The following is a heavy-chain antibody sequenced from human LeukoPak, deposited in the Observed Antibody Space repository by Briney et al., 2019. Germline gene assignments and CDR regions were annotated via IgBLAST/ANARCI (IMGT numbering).Heavy chain of an antibody. CDR3: VGGGTSVAGMDV. CDR2: TYYRSEWFH. D-gene: IGHD1-1*01. Sequence: SQTLSLTCVISGDSVSSNSAAWNWIRQSPSRGLEWLGRTYYRSEWFHDYAVSVKSRMIINPDTSKNQFSLQLNSVTPEDTAIYYYVGGGTSVAGMDVWGQGTTVTVSS. V-gene: IGHV6-1*01. J-gene: IGHJ6*02. CDR1: GDSVSSNSAA.